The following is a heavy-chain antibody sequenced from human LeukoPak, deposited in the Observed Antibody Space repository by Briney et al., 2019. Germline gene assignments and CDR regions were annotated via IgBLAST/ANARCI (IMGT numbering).Heavy chain of an antibody. CDR3: ARAILRRIVGWAPFELSNWFDP. CDR2: IYTSGST. V-gene: IGHV4-4*07. Sequence: SETLSLTCTVSGGSISSYYWSWIRQPAGKGLEYIGRIYTSGSTNYNPSLKSRVTMSVDTSKNQFSLKLSSVTAADTAVYYCARAILRRIVGWAPFELSNWFDPWGQGTLVTVSS. J-gene: IGHJ5*02. CDR1: GGSISSYY. D-gene: IGHD2-21*01.